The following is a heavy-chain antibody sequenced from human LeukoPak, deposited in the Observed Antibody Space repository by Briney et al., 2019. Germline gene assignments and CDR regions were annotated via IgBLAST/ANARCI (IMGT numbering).Heavy chain of an antibody. Sequence: GGSLRLSCAASGFTFSSYEMNWVRQAPGKGREWVSYISSSGSTIYYADSVTGRFTISRDNAKNSLYLQMNSLRAEDTAVYYCARERVYQLLNYYYYYGMDVWGKGTTVTVSS. CDR3: ARERVYQLLNYYYYYGMDV. CDR2: ISSSGSTI. D-gene: IGHD2-2*01. V-gene: IGHV3-48*03. CDR1: GFTFSSYE. J-gene: IGHJ6*04.